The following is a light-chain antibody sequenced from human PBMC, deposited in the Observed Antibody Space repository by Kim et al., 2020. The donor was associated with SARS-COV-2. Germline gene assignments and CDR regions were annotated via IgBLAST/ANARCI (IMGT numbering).Light chain of an antibody. CDR2: VGTGGIVG. CDR3: GADHGSGSNFGWV. CDR1: SGYSNYK. J-gene: IGLJ3*02. V-gene: IGLV9-49*01. Sequence: QLVLTQPPSASASLGASVTLTCTLSSGYSNYKVDWYQQRPGKGPRFVMRVGTGGIVGSKGDGIPDRFSVLGSGLNRYLTIKNIQEEDESDYHCGADHGSGSNFGWVFGGGNKLTVL.